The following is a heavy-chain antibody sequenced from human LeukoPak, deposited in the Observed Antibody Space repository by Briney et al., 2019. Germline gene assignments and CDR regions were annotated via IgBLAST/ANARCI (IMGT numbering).Heavy chain of an antibody. Sequence: PGGSLRLSCSASGFTFSSYEMNWVRQAPGKGLEWVSAISGSGGSTYYADSVKGRFTISRDNSKNTLYLQMNSLRAEDTAVYYCAKDRLNYGSGSAFDYWGQGTLVTVSS. CDR2: ISGSGGST. CDR1: GFTFSSYE. D-gene: IGHD3-10*01. CDR3: AKDRLNYGSGSAFDY. J-gene: IGHJ4*02. V-gene: IGHV3-23*01.